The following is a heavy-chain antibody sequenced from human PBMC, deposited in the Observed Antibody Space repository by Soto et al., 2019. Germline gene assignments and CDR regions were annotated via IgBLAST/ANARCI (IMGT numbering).Heavy chain of an antibody. V-gene: IGHV3-23*01. CDR2: LSGSGVST. CDR1: GFTFSSYA. D-gene: IGHD6-19*01. Sequence: EVQLLGSGGGLVQPGGSLRLSCAASGFTFSSYAMSWVRQAPGKGLEWVSGLSGSGVSTHYADSVKGRFTISRDKSKTTMYLQMNSLRDEDTAEYYCAKEVGYSRGYHYFDYCGQGTLVTVSS. CDR3: AKEVGYSRGYHYFDY. J-gene: IGHJ4*02.